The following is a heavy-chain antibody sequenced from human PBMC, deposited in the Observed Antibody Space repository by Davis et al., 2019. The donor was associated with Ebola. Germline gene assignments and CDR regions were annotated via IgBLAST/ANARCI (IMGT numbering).Heavy chain of an antibody. CDR1: GFTFSTYA. D-gene: IGHD3-10*01. CDR3: AREDVVRNYYFEY. J-gene: IGHJ4*02. Sequence: GESLKISCAASGFTFSTYAMHWVRQAPGKGLEWAAVISYDGRNKYYADSVKGRFTVSRDNSKNTVYLQNDSLRAEDTAVYYCAREDVVRNYYFEYWGQGTLVTVSS. CDR2: ISYDGRNK. V-gene: IGHV3-30*04.